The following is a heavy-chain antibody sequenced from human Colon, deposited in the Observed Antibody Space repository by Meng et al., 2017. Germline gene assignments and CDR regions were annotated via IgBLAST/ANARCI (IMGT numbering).Heavy chain of an antibody. V-gene: IGHV3-23*01. J-gene: IGHJ4*02. D-gene: IGHD5-24*01. CDR2: ISCSGGRT. CDR1: GFTFSSHA. CDR3: ARPRRDGYNSEIDS. Sequence: GESLKLPCAAPGFTFSSHAMNRVRQAPGRGLEWVSGISCSGGRTDYADSVKGRFTTSRDNSNNMLYLQMSSLRAEDTAIYYCARPRRDGYNSEIDSWGQGTLVTVSS.